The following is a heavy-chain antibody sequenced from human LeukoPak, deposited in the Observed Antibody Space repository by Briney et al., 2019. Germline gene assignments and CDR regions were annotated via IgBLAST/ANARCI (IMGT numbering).Heavy chain of an antibody. D-gene: IGHD2-15*01. CDR3: ARDVGQDIVVANTAPSFDY. J-gene: IGHJ4*02. Sequence: ASVKVSCKASGYTFTSYGISWVRQAPGQGLEWMGWITTYNDHTNYAQKFQGRVTITTDTSASIVSMELKSLTSDDTAVYYCARDVGQDIVVANTAPSFDYWGQGTLVTVSS. V-gene: IGHV1-18*01. CDR1: GYTFTSYG. CDR2: ITTYNDHT.